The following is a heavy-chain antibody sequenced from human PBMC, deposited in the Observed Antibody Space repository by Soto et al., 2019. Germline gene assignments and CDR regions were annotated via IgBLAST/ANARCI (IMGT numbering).Heavy chain of an antibody. CDR1: GYTFTNYA. V-gene: IGHV1-3*01. CDR3: ARGSFPGPAVASPGDY. J-gene: IGHJ4*02. Sequence: GASVKVSCKASGYTFTNYAIQWVRQAPGQRLEWMGWINAANGNTKYSQKFQGRVTFTRDTSASIAYMELSSLRYEDTAVYYCARGSFPGPAVASPGDYWGLGTLVTVSS. D-gene: IGHD6-19*01. CDR2: INAANGNT.